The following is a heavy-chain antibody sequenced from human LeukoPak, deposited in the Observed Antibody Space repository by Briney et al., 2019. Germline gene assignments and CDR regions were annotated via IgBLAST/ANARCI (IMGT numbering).Heavy chain of an antibody. CDR3: ARDRYYYDSSARYFDY. V-gene: IGHV4-59*12. CDR1: GGSISNFY. CDR2: IHYSGST. Sequence: SETLSLTCTVSGGSISNFYWSWIRQPPGKGLEWIGYIHYSGSTNYNPSLKSRVRISVDTSKNQFSLKLSSVTAADTAVYYCARDRYYYDSSARYFDYWGQGTLVTVSS. D-gene: IGHD3-22*01. J-gene: IGHJ4*02.